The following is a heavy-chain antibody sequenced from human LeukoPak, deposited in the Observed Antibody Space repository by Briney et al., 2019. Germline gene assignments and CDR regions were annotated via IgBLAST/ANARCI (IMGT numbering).Heavy chain of an antibody. CDR2: INSDGSST. J-gene: IGHJ6*03. D-gene: IGHD6-13*01. V-gene: IGHV3-74*01. CDR3: ARAPPQYSSSWYRRDYYYYMDV. CDR1: GFTFSSYW. Sequence: GGSLRLSCAASGFTFSSYWMHWVRQAPGKGPVWVSRINSDGSSTSYADSVKGRFTISRDNTKNTLYLQMNSLRAEDTAVYYCARAPPQYSSSWYRRDYYYYMDVWGKGTTVTVSS.